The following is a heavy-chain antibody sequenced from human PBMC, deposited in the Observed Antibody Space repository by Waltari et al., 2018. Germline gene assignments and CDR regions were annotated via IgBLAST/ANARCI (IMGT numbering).Heavy chain of an antibody. Sequence: VQLVQSGAEVKKPGASVKVSCKASGYTFTSYAMHWVRQAPGKGLEWVANIKQDGSEKYYVDSVKGRFTISRDNAKNSLYLQMNSLRAEDTAVYYCARDRGIAVAFHDYWGQGTLVTVSS. J-gene: IGHJ4*02. CDR3: ARDRGIAVAFHDY. V-gene: IGHV3-7*01. CDR1: GYTFTSYA. D-gene: IGHD6-19*01. CDR2: IKQDGSEK.